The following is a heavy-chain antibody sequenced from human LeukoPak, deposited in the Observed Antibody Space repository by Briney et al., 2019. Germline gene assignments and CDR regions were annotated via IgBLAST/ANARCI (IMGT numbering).Heavy chain of an antibody. CDR3: ASGRYYDSSGPIGWFDY. CDR2: MYHSGST. CDR1: GGSISSYY. D-gene: IGHD3-22*01. V-gene: IGHV4-59*01. J-gene: IGHJ4*02. Sequence: SETLSLTCTVSGGSISSYYWSWIRQPPGKGLEWIGYMYHSGSTNYNPSLKSRVTISVDTSKNQFSLKLSSVTAADTAVYYCASGRYYDSSGPIGWFDYWGQGTLVTVSS.